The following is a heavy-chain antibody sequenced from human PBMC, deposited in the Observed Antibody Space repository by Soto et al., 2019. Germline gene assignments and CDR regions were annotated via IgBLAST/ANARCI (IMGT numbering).Heavy chain of an antibody. CDR1: EVRFYPYA. CDR2: TSNNGNT. J-gene: IGHJ5*02. Sequence: GSLSLSRGASEVRFYPYAMNYLSQVPGMGLEWVSTTSNNGNTDFAESVRGRFTVSRDNSKNILYLQMTNLRVEDAAIYFCAKDLRPGLIVPTKSGFDPWGQGTLVTVSS. D-gene: IGHD2-21*01. V-gene: IGHV3-23*01. CDR3: AKDLRPGLIVPTKSGFDP.